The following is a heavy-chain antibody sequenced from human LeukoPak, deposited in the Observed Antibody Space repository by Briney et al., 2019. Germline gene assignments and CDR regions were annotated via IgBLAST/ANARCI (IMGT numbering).Heavy chain of an antibody. V-gene: IGHV1-18*01. CDR1: GYTFTSYG. Sequence: ASVKVSCKASGYTFTSYGISWVRQAPGQGLEWMGWISAYNGNTNYAQKLQGRVTMTTDTSTSTAYMELRSLRSDDTAVYYCAREPCSSTSCYSPPARGYYYYYYMDVWGKGTTVTVSS. J-gene: IGHJ6*03. CDR2: ISAYNGNT. D-gene: IGHD2-2*01. CDR3: AREPCSSTSCYSPPARGYYYYYYMDV.